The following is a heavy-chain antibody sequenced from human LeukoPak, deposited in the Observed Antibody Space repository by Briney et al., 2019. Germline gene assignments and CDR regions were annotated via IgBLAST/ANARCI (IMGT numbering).Heavy chain of an antibody. V-gene: IGHV1-2*02. CDR3: ARDDLYYDFWSGYSPGNYYYYGMDV. Sequence: ASVKVSCTASGYTFTGYYMHWVRQAPGQGLEWMGWINPNSGGTNYAQKFQGRVTMTRDTSISTAYMELSRLRSDDTAVYYCARDDLYYDFWSGYSPGNYYYYGMDVWGQGTTVTVSS. D-gene: IGHD3-3*01. J-gene: IGHJ6*02. CDR1: GYTFTGYY. CDR2: INPNSGGT.